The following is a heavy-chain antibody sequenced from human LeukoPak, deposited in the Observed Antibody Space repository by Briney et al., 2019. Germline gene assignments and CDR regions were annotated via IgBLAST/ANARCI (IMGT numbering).Heavy chain of an antibody. CDR1: GGSISSGSYY. CDR3: ARDAGNSGYPPGYFDY. D-gene: IGHD5-12*01. Sequence: PSQTLSLTCTVSGGSISSGSYYWSWIRQPPGKGLEWIGYIYYSGSTYYNPSPKSRVTISVDTSKNQFSLKLSSVTAADTAVYYCARDAGNSGYPPGYFDYWGQGTLVTVSS. V-gene: IGHV4-30-4*01. J-gene: IGHJ4*02. CDR2: IYYSGST.